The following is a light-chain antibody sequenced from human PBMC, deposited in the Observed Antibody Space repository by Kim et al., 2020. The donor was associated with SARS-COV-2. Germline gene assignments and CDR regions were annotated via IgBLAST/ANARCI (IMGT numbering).Light chain of an antibody. CDR2: DVS. CDR1: SSDVGGYNH. J-gene: IGLJ3*02. CDR3: SSYTSTSTWV. Sequence: GQSSTISCPGTSSDVGGYNHVSWYQQHPGKGPKLMIYDVSKRPSGVSNRFSGSKSGNTASLTISGLQPEDEADYYCSSYTSTSTWVFGGGTKVTVL. V-gene: IGLV2-14*04.